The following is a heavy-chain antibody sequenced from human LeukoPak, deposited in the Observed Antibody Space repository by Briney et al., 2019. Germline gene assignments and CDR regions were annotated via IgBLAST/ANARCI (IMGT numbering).Heavy chain of an antibody. Sequence: GESLKISCQGSGYNFPIYWIGWVRQMPGQGLEWMGIIYPDDSNTIYGPSFQGQVTISADKSINTAYLEWSSLKASDTAMYYCARLRGATTDAFDIWGQGTMVTVSS. CDR3: ARLRGATTDAFDI. D-gene: IGHD1-26*01. V-gene: IGHV5-51*01. CDR2: IYPDDSNT. CDR1: GYNFPIYW. J-gene: IGHJ3*02.